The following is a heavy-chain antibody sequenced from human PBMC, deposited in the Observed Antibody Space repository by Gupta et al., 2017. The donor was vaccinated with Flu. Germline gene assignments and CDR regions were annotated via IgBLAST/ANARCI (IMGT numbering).Heavy chain of an antibody. CDR3: ATPPGFYDTAPLDY. CDR2: ITSKSDGETT. J-gene: IGHJ4*02. V-gene: IGHV3-15*01. D-gene: IGHD3-22*01. Sequence: EVQLVESGGGLVKPGESLRLSCAAYGLPFTKAWMTWVRQAPGRGPEWVGHITSKSDGETTDYAAPVKDRFTISRDDSKNLVYLQMNNLKIEDTAVYYCATPPGFYDTAPLDYWGQGTLVTVSS. CDR1: GLPFTKAW.